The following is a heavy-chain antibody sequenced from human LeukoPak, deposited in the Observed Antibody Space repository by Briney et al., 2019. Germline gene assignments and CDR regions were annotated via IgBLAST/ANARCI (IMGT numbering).Heavy chain of an antibody. J-gene: IGHJ4*02. CDR2: IKSKTAGGTI. CDR3: TTGESMVGTTIHIRWAD. Sequence: GGSLRLSCAASGFAFSNAWMTWVRQAPGKGLEWVGRIKSKTAGGTIDYAAPVKGRFTISRDDSKNTLYLQMNSLKTEDTAVYYCTTGESMVGTTIHIRWADWGQGTLVTVSS. CDR1: GFAFSNAW. V-gene: IGHV3-15*01. D-gene: IGHD1-26*01.